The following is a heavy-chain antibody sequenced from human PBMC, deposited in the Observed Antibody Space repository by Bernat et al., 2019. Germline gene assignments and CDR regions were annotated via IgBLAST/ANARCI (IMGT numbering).Heavy chain of an antibody. Sequence: EVQLVQSGAEVKKPGESLKISCKGSGYSFTSYWIGWVRQMPGRGLEWMGIIYPGDSDTRYSPSFQGKVTISADKSISTAYMQWSSLKASDTAMYYCARGVSSSWSRIDYWGQGTLVTVSS. CDR1: GYSFTSYW. J-gene: IGHJ4*02. V-gene: IGHV5-51*01. CDR2: IYPGDSDT. D-gene: IGHD6-13*01. CDR3: ARGVSSSWSRIDY.